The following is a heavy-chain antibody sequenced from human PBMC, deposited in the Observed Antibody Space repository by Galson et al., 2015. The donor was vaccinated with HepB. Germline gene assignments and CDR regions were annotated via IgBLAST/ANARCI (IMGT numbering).Heavy chain of an antibody. D-gene: IGHD4-17*01. CDR1: GFTFSSYG. Sequence: SLRLSCAASGFTFSSYGMHWVRQAPGKGLEWVAVISYDGSNKYYADSVKGRFTISRDNSKNTLYLQMNSLRAEDTAVYYCATHWITTVTTGGYFDYWGQGTLVTVSS. V-gene: IGHV3-30*03. CDR2: ISYDGSNK. J-gene: IGHJ4*02. CDR3: ATHWITTVTTGGYFDY.